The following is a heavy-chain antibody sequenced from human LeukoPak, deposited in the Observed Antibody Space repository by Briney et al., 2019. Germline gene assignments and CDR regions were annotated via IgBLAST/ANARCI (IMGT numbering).Heavy chain of an antibody. J-gene: IGHJ4*02. V-gene: IGHV1-3*01. CDR2: INAGNGNT. D-gene: IGHD3-16*01. CDR1: GYSFTRYA. Sequence: GASVKVSCKASGYSFTRYAIHWVRQAPGQRLEWMGWINAGNGNTKYSQKFQGRVSITRDTSASTAYMELSSLRSEDTAVYYCVRVGWGAVCDYWGQGTLVTVSS. CDR3: VRVGWGAVCDY.